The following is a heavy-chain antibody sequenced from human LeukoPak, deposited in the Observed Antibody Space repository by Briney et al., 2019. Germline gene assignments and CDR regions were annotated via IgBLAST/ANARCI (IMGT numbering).Heavy chain of an antibody. CDR3: ARGLDNLRSQSTLYYYYYYGMDV. CDR2: IYYSGST. D-gene: IGHD3-3*01. CDR1: GGSISSYY. J-gene: IGHJ6*02. V-gene: IGHV4-59*12. Sequence: TSSETLSLTCTVSGGSISSYYWSWIRQPPGKGLEWIGYIYYSGSTNYNPSLKSRVTISVDTSKNQFSLKLSSVTAADTAVYYCARGLDNLRSQSTLYYYYYYGMDVWGQGTTVTVSS.